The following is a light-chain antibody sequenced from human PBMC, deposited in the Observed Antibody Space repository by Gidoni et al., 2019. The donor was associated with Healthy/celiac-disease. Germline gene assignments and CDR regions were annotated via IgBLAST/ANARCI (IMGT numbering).Light chain of an antibody. J-gene: IGKJ5*01. CDR1: QSVSSY. CDR2: DAS. Sequence: EIVLTQSPATLSWSPGERATLSCRASQSVSSYFAWYQQKPGQAPRLLIYDASNRATGIPARFSGSGSGTDFTLTISSLEPEDFAVYYCQQRSNWPRRITFGQGTRLEIK. CDR3: QQRSNWPRRIT. V-gene: IGKV3-11*01.